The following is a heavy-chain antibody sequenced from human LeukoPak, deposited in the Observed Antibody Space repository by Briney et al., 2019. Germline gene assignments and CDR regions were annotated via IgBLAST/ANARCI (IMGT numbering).Heavy chain of an antibody. V-gene: IGHV4-34*01. J-gene: IGHJ3*02. CDR2: INHSGST. D-gene: IGHD6-19*01. Sequence: ETLALTFAVYGGSFSSYYWSWSRRPPGKGVGWIGEINHSGSTNYNPSLKSRVTISVDTSKNQFSLKLSSVTAADTAVYYCARAGRWLAGRAFDIWGQGTMVTVSS. CDR1: GGSFSSYY. CDR3: ARAGRWLAGRAFDI.